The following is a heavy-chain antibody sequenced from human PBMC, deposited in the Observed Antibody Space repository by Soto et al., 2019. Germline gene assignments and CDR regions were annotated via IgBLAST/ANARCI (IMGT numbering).Heavy chain of an antibody. Sequence: QVQLVQSGAEVKKPGASVKLSCRTSGYTFTHYYIHWVRQAPGQGLEWLAIINPASGSTNYAQDFQGRGTLTMDTSTTTVDMELSGLRAEDTAIFYCARDLAAGGHWGQGTLVSVSS. CDR3: ARDLAAGGH. CDR1: GYTFTHYY. CDR2: INPASGST. D-gene: IGHD6-13*01. V-gene: IGHV1-46*01. J-gene: IGHJ4*02.